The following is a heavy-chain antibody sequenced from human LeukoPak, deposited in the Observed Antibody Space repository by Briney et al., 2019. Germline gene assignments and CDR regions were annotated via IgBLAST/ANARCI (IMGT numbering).Heavy chain of an antibody. CDR3: ARGWYSGSYYF. D-gene: IGHD1-26*01. J-gene: IGHJ4*02. Sequence: PGGSLRLSCAASGFTFSSYWMHWVRHAPGKGLVWVSRINSDGSSTSYADSVKGRFTISRDNAKNTLYLQMNSLRAEDTAVYYCARGWYSGSYYFWGQGTLVTVSS. V-gene: IGHV3-74*01. CDR2: INSDGSST. CDR1: GFTFSSYW.